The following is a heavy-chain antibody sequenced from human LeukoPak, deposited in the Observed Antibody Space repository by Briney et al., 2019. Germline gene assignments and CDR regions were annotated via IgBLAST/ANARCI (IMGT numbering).Heavy chain of an antibody. CDR3: AKDPYYMTNFWSAPQISGAFDI. CDR2: ISSNGGST. V-gene: IGHV3-64*01. J-gene: IGHJ3*02. CDR1: GFTFSSYA. Sequence: GGSLRLSCAASGFTFSSYAMHWVRQAPGKGLEYVSAISSNGGSTYYANSVKGRFTISRDNSKNTLYLQMNSLRAEDTAVYYCAKDPYYMTNFWSAPQISGAFDIWGQGTMVTVSS. D-gene: IGHD3-3*01.